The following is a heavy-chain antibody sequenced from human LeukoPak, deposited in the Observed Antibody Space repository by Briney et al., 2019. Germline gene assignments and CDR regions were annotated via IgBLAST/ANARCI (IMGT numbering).Heavy chain of an antibody. CDR3: ARGEEYGLDY. Sequence: GGPLRLSCAASGFTFSSYEMNWVRQAPGKGLEWISYISSSGSTIYYADSVKGRFTISRDSAENSLFLQMNTLRAEDTAVYYCARGEEYGLDYWGQGTLVTVSS. J-gene: IGHJ4*02. V-gene: IGHV3-48*03. CDR1: GFTFSSYE. D-gene: IGHD3-10*01. CDR2: ISSSGSTI.